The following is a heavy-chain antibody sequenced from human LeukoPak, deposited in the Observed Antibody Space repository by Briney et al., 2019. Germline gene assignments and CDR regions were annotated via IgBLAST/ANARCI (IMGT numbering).Heavy chain of an antibody. CDR2: IKSKTDGGTT. J-gene: IGHJ4*02. CDR1: GFTFSNAW. CDR3: TTDSVLRFLEWLFLDY. V-gene: IGHV3-15*01. Sequence: GGSLRLSCAASGFTFSNAWMSWVRQAPGKGLEWVGRIKSKTDGGTTDYAAPVKGRFTISRDDSKNTLYLQMNSLKTEDTAVYYCTTDSVLRFLEWLFLDYWGQGTLVTVSS. D-gene: IGHD3-3*01.